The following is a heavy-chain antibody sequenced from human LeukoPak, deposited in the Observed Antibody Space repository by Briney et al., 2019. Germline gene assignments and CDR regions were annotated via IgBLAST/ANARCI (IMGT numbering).Heavy chain of an antibody. V-gene: IGHV4-38-2*02. J-gene: IGHJ3*02. CDR1: GSSISIGYY. CDR3: ARDSSIQYDSSGYFSRGFDI. CDR2: VYHSGST. Sequence: SETLSLTCAVSGSSISIGYYWGWIRQAPGKGLEWIGTVYHSGSTYHNPSLKSRVTISVDMSKNEFSLKLNSVTAADMAVYYCARDSSIQYDSSGYFSRGFDIWGQGTMVSVSS. D-gene: IGHD3-22*01.